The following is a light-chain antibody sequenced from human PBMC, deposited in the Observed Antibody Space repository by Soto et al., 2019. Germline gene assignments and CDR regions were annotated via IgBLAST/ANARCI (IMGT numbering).Light chain of an antibody. J-gene: IGLJ3*02. Sequence: QSALTQPPSASGSPGQSVTISCTGTSSDVGGYNYVSWYQHHPGKAPKLIIYEVNERPSGVPDRFSGSKSGNTASLTVSGLQAEDEADYYCSSYTGSNTVVFGGGTKLTVL. CDR2: EVN. CDR1: SSDVGGYNY. V-gene: IGLV2-8*01. CDR3: SSYTGSNTVV.